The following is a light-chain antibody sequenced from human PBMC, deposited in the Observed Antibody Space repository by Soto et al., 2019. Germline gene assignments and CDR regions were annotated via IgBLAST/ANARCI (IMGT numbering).Light chain of an antibody. J-gene: IGLJ2*01. CDR1: SSDVGGYNY. CDR2: EVS. CDR3: SPYAGSNNLL. V-gene: IGLV2-8*01. Sequence: QSVLTQPPSASGSPGQSVTISCTGTSSDVGGYNYVSWYQQHPGKAPKLMIYEVSKRPSGVPDRFSGSKSGNTASLTVSGLQAEDEADYYCSPYAGSNNLLFGGGPKVHRP.